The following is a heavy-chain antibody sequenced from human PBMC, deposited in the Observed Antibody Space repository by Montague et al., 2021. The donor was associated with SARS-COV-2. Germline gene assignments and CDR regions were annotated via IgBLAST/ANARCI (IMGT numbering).Heavy chain of an antibody. V-gene: IGHV4-59*08. Sequence: SETLSLTCTVSGVSVTDYYWSWIRQPPGKGLERVGDVLYNKGTNFNPSLKSRVAISVDTSKNQFSLRLTPVTAADTASYYCVRHPHYDGLNGPPDFWDQGTLVTVSS. CDR3: VRHPHYDGLNGPPDF. J-gene: IGHJ4*02. CDR2: VLYNKGT. CDR1: GVSVTDYY. D-gene: IGHD3-9*01.